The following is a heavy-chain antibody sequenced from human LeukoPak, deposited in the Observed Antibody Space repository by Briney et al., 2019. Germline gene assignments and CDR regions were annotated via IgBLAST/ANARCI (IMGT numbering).Heavy chain of an antibody. CDR2: IYYSGST. J-gene: IGHJ6*03. Sequence: SETLSLTCPVSGGSISSYYWSWLRQPPGKGLEWLGHIYYSGSTNYNPSLKSRVTISVDTSKNQFSLKLSSVTAADTAFYYCARDRSGGSGRYYYYYMDVWGKGTTVTVSS. D-gene: IGHD6-19*01. V-gene: IGHV4-59*01. CDR3: ARDRSGGSGRYYYYYMDV. CDR1: GGSISSYY.